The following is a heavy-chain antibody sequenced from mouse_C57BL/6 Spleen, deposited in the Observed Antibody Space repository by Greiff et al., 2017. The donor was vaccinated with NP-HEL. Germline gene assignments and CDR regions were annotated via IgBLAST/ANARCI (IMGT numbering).Heavy chain of an antibody. Sequence: QVQLQQSGPELVKPGASVKISCKASGYAFSSSWMNWVKQRPGKGLEWIGRIYPGDGDTNYNGKFKGKATLTADKSSSTAYMQLSSLTSEDSAVYFCAREEGERDYWGQGTTLTVSS. V-gene: IGHV1-82*01. CDR2: IYPGDGDT. CDR3: AREEGERDY. CDR1: GYAFSSSW. J-gene: IGHJ2*01.